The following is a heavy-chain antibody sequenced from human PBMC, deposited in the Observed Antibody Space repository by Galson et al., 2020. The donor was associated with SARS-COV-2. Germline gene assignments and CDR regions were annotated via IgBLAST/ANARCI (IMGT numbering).Heavy chain of an antibody. V-gene: IGHV3-23*01. CDR1: GFNLRSYA. D-gene: IGHD4-17*01. CDR3: AKDYGDYEVGYAFDI. Sequence: GGSLRLSCTAAGFNLRSYAMSWVRRAPGKGLEWVSGISAYENGTSYADSVKGRFTMSRDNLNNVIYLQMNSLRAEDTAVYHCAKDYGDYEVGYAFDIWGQGTMVTVSS. J-gene: IGHJ3*02. CDR2: ISAYENGT.